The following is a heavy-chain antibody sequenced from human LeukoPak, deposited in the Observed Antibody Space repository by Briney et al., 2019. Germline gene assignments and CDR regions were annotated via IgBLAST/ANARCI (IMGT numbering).Heavy chain of an antibody. V-gene: IGHV4-39*02. CDR3: AREPVSGSSGVIWFDP. Sequence: SETLSLTCTVSGGSISSSSYYWGWIRPPPGKGLEWIGSIYSSASTYHYPSLKTRVTISVDTSKNKFSLKLSSVTVADTAVYYCAREPVSGSSGVIWFDPWCQGTMVTVSS. CDR2: IYSSAST. CDR1: GGSISSSSYY. D-gene: IGHD1-26*01. J-gene: IGHJ5*02.